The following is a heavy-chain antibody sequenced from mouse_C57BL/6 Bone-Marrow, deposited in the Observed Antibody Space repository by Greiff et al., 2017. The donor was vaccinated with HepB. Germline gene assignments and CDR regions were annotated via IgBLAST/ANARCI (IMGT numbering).Heavy chain of an antibody. CDR3: VRSKVTTVVGGDYYAMDY. CDR2: INPGSGGT. CDR1: GYAFTNYL. Sequence: VQLQQSGAELVRPGTSVKVSCKASGYAFTNYLIEWVKQRPGQGLEWIGVINPGSGGTNYNEKFKGKATLTADKSSSTAYMQLSSLTSEDSAVYFCVRSKVTTVVGGDYYAMDYWGQGTSVTVSS. J-gene: IGHJ4*01. D-gene: IGHD1-1*01. V-gene: IGHV1-54*01.